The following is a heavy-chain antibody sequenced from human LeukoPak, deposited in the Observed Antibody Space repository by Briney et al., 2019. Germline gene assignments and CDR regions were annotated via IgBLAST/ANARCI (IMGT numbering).Heavy chain of an antibody. CDR1: GGSSSSGDYY. V-gene: IGHV4-30-4*01. Sequence: SETLSLTCTVSGGSSSSGDYYWSWVRQSPGKGLEWIGYIHYSGSTSYNPSLKNRVFISVDTSKNQFSLKVSSVTAADTAVYYCARDGLGGYFDLWGRGTLVTVSS. CDR2: IHYSGST. J-gene: IGHJ2*01. CDR3: ARDGLGGYFDL. D-gene: IGHD2-15*01.